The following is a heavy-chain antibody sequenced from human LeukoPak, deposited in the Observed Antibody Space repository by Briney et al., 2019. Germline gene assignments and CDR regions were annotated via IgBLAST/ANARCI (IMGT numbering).Heavy chain of an antibody. CDR1: GYSISSGYY. CDR2: IYHSGST. V-gene: IGHV4-38-2*02. Sequence: SETLSLTCTVSGYSISSGYYWGWIRQPPGKGLEWIGSIYHSGSTYYNPSLKSRVTISVDTSKNQFSLKLSSVTAADTAVYYCARVNGWLLYNWFDPWGQGTLVTVSS. D-gene: IGHD6-19*01. J-gene: IGHJ5*02. CDR3: ARVNGWLLYNWFDP.